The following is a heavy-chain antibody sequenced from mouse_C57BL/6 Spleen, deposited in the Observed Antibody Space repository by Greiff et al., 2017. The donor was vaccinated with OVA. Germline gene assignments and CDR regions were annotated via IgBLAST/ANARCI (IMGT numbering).Heavy chain of an antibody. CDR1: GYTFTDYY. D-gene: IGHD1-1*01. V-gene: IGHV1-19*01. J-gene: IGHJ2*01. CDR3: ARSEDTTVVADFDY. CDR2: INPYNGGT. Sequence: VQLQQSGPVLVKPGASVKMSCKASGYTFTDYYMNWVKQSHGKSLEWIGVINPYNGGTSYNQKFKGKATLTVDKSSSTAYMELNSLTSEDSAVYYCARSEDTTVVADFDYWGQGTTLTVSS.